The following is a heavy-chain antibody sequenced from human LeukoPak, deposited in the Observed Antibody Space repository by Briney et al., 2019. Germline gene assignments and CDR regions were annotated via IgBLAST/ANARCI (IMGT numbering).Heavy chain of an antibody. Sequence: GGSLKVSCAASGFTVITNDITWVRQAPGKGLEWMSVLYSDGNTKYADSVQGRFTISRDNSKNTLYLEMNSLSPDDTAVYYCARGVEPLAANTLAYCGQGTLVTVSS. D-gene: IGHD1-14*01. CDR2: LYSDGNT. CDR3: ARGVEPLAANTLAY. V-gene: IGHV3-53*01. J-gene: IGHJ4*02. CDR1: GFTVITND.